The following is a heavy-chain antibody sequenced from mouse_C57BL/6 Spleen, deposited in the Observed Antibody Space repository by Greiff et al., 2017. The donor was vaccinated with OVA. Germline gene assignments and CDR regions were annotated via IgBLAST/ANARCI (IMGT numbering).Heavy chain of an antibody. Sequence: VQLQQPGAELVKPGASVKLSCKASGYTFTSYWMHWVKQRPGQGLEWIGRIDPNSGGTKYNEKFKSKATLTVDKPSSTAYMQLSSLTSEDSAVYYCARGGLLPPDAMDYWGQGTSVTVSS. CDR1: GYTFTSYW. CDR3: ARGGLLPPDAMDY. V-gene: IGHV1-72*01. CDR2: IDPNSGGT. J-gene: IGHJ4*01. D-gene: IGHD2-3*01.